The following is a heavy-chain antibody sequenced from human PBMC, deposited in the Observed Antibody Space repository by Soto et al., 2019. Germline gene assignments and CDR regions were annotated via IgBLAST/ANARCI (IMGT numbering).Heavy chain of an antibody. V-gene: IGHV3-73*01. CDR2: IRNKANGYAT. CDR3: ARQGVALELDL. D-gene: IGHD1-7*01. Sequence: EVQLVDSGGGLVQPGGSLKLSCAASGFTFNIAAIHWVRQASGKGLEWVGLIRNKANGYATAYAASVRGRITVSRDDSKNMAFLEINSLKTEETAVYYCARQGVALELDLWGQGTLVTVSS. CDR1: GFTFNIAA. J-gene: IGHJ5*02.